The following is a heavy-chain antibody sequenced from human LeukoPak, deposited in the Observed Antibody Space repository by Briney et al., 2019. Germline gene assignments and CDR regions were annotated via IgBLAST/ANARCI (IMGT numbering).Heavy chain of an antibody. Sequence: PSETLSLTCTVSGGSISSSSYYWGWIRQPPGKGLEWIGSIYYSGSIYYNPSLKSRVTISVDTSKNQFSLKLSSVTAADTAVYYCARDPLIYGDYSNLPSLVWFDPWGQGTLVTVSS. CDR3: ARDPLIYGDYSNLPSLVWFDP. J-gene: IGHJ5*02. D-gene: IGHD4-17*01. CDR1: GGSISSSSYY. CDR2: IYYSGSI. V-gene: IGHV4-39*07.